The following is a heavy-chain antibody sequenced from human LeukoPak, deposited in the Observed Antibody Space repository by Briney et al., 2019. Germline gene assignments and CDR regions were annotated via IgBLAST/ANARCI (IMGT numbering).Heavy chain of an antibody. Sequence: GGSLRLSCAASGFTFSNAWMSWVRQAPGKGLEWVGRIRSKTDGGTTDYAAPVKGRFTISRDDSKNTLYLQMNSLKTEDTAVYYCTTTSRSLYYYYGMDVWGQGTTVTVSS. CDR2: IRSKTDGGTT. CDR1: GFTFSNAW. V-gene: IGHV3-15*01. CDR3: TTTSRSLYYYYGMDV. J-gene: IGHJ6*02.